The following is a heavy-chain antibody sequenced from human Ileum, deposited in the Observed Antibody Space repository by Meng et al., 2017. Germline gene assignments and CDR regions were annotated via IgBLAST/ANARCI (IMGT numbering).Heavy chain of an antibody. Sequence: VQRLGLGTGLGRPWATLSPALTVLGGSISSGCDCWSWIRRSQGKGLEGIVYIYDSGRNNYNSSLKSRVTISVDTSKNQFSLNLSSVTAADTAVYYCARDSGWFDRWGQGTLVTVSS. V-gene: IGHV4-61*01. J-gene: IGHJ5*02. CDR3: ARDSGWFDR. CDR2: IYDSGRN. CDR1: GGSISSGCDC.